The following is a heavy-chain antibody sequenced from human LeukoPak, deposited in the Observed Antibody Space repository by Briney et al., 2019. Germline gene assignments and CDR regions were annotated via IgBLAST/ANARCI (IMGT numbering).Heavy chain of an antibody. V-gene: IGHV4-59*08. CDR3: ARFNYGEDWFDP. CDR2: IYYTGST. J-gene: IGHJ5*02. CDR1: GGSISSYY. D-gene: IGHD5-24*01. Sequence: SETLSLTCTVSGGSISSYYWSWIRQPPGKGLEWIGYIYYTGSTNYNPSLKSRVTISVDTSKNQFSLKLSSVTAADTAVYYCARFNYGEDWFDPWGQGTLVTVSS.